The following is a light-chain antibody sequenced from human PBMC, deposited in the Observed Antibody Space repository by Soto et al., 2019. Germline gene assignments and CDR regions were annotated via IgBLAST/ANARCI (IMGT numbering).Light chain of an antibody. Sequence: QSALTQPASVSGSPGQSITISCTGTSSDVGTYNLVSWYQHHPGKAPKLMIYEGSKRPSGVSNRFSGSKSGNTASLTISGLQAEDEADYYCCSYAGSSTYVFGPGTKVTV. CDR3: CSYAGSSTYV. CDR2: EGS. V-gene: IGLV2-23*01. J-gene: IGLJ1*01. CDR1: SSDVGTYNL.